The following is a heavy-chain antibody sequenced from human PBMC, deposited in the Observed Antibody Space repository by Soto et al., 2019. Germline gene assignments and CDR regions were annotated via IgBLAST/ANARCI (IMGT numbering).Heavy chain of an antibody. Sequence: SENLYLSCAVYGGCFSGYYWRWIRQPPGKGLEWIGEINHSGSTNYNPSLKSRVTISVDTSKNQFSLKLSSVTAADTAVYYCARVPYGYYYYYGMDVWGQGTTV. CDR3: ARVPYGYYYYYGMDV. CDR1: GGCFSGYY. D-gene: IGHD3-10*01. CDR2: INHSGST. J-gene: IGHJ6*02. V-gene: IGHV4-34*01.